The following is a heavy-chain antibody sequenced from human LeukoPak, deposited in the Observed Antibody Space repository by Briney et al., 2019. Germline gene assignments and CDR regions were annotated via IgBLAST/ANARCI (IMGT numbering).Heavy chain of an antibody. Sequence: PSETLSLTCTVSGYSISRGYSWGWIRQPPGKGLEWIGNIYHSGSTNYSPSLKSRVAISVDTSKNQFSLKLSSVTAADTAVYFCAREDYYNSGGYYLDYWGQGTLVTVSS. J-gene: IGHJ4*02. CDR3: AREDYYNSGGYYLDY. D-gene: IGHD3-22*01. CDR2: IYHSGST. CDR1: GYSISRGYS. V-gene: IGHV4-38-2*02.